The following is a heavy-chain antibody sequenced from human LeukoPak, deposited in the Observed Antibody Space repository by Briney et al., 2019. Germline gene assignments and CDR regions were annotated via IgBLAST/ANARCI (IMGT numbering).Heavy chain of an antibody. V-gene: IGHV5-51*01. CDR1: GYSFTSYW. J-gene: IGHJ6*02. CDR2: IYPGDSDT. Sequence: GESLKISCKGSGYSFTSYWIGWVRQMPGKGLEWMGIIYPGDSDTRYSPSFQGLVTISADKSISTAYLQWSSLKASDTAMYYCARGYCSGGSCYSAFYYGMDVWGQGTTVTVSS. CDR3: ARGYCSGGSCYSAFYYGMDV. D-gene: IGHD2-15*01.